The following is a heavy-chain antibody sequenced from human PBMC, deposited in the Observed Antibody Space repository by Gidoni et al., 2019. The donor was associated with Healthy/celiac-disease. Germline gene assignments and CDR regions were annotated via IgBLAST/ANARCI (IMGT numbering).Heavy chain of an antibody. J-gene: IGHJ5*02. CDR1: RGSISSGDYY. Sequence: QVQLQESGPVLVKPSQTLSLTCTVSRGSISSGDYYWSWIRQPPGKGLEWIGYIYYSGSTYYNPSLKNRVTISVDTSKNQFSLKRSSVTAADTAVYYCARGEYGSGSYFHYNWFDPWGQGTLVTVSS. CDR2: IYYSGST. CDR3: ARGEYGSGSYFHYNWFDP. V-gene: IGHV4-30-4*01. D-gene: IGHD3-10*01.